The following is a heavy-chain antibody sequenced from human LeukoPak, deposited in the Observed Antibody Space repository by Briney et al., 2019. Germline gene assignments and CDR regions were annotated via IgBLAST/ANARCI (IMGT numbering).Heavy chain of an antibody. Sequence: GGSLRLSCAASGFTFSSYSMNWVRQAPGKGLEWVSSISSSSSYIYYADSVKGRFTISRDNAKNSLYLQMNSLRAEDTAVYYCARAGGLHDAFDIWGQGTMVTVSS. J-gene: IGHJ3*02. CDR2: ISSSSSYI. CDR1: GFTFSSYS. V-gene: IGHV3-21*01. CDR3: ARAGGLHDAFDI.